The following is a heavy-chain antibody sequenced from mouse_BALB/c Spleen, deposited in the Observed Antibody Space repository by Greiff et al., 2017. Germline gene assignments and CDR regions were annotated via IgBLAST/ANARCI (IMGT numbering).Heavy chain of an antibody. CDR1: GYTFTDYA. J-gene: IGHJ4*01. Sequence: VQLVESGPELVRPGVSVKISCKGSGYTFTDYAMHWVKQSHAKSLEWIGVISTYYGNTNYNQKFKGKATMTVDKSSSTAYMELARLTSEDSAIYYCARGEIYYYGMDYWGQGTSVTVSS. CDR2: ISTYYGNT. CDR3: ARGEIYYYGMDY. V-gene: IGHV1-67*01.